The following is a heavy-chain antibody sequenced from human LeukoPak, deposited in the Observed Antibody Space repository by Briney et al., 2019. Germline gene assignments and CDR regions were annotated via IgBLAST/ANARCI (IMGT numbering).Heavy chain of an antibody. CDR2: ISSDGSNK. J-gene: IGHJ4*02. D-gene: IGHD6-19*01. V-gene: IGHV3-30*18. CDR1: GFTFRSYG. Sequence: PGGSLRLSCAASGFTFRSYGMHWVRQAPGKGLEWVAVISSDGSNKYYADSVKGRFTISRDNAKNTLSLQMNSLSAEDTAVYSCVKSHSRGWYYFDSWGQGTLVTVSS. CDR3: VKSHSRGWYYFDS.